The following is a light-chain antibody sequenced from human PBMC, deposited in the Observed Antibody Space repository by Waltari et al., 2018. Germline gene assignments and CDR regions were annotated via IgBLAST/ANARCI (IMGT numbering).Light chain of an antibody. Sequence: QSVLTQPPSVSGAPGQRVTISCTGSDSNLGAGYAVHWYQKLPGTAPKLLIYGNTNRPSGVPYRFSGSKSGTSGSLAITGLQAEDEAYYYCQSYDRSLTGSWVFGGGTKLTVL. CDR2: GNT. CDR1: DSNLGAGYA. V-gene: IGLV1-40*01. J-gene: IGLJ3*02. CDR3: QSYDRSLTGSWV.